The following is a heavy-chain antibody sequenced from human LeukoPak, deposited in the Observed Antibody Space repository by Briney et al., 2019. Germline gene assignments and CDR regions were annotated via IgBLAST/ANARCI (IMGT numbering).Heavy chain of an antibody. D-gene: IGHD3-10*01. J-gene: IGHJ2*01. Sequence: SETLSLTCTVSGGSISTYYWSWIRQPPGKGLEWIGYIYYIGITKYNPSLKSRVTISVDASRNQFFLKLTSVTAADTAVYYCAKYYGSGSTNWYFDLWGRGTLVTVSS. V-gene: IGHV4-59*01. CDR3: AKYYGSGSTNWYFDL. CDR2: IYYIGIT. CDR1: GGSISTYY.